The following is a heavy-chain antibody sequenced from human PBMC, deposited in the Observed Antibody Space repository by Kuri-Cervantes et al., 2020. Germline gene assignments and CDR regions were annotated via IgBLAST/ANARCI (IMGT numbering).Heavy chain of an antibody. Sequence: SLKISCAASGFTFDDYAVHWVRQAPGKGLEWVSGISWNSGSIGYADSVKGRFTISRDNAKNSLYLQMNSLRAEDTALYYCAKSGSVVPAAPIDYWGQGTLVTVSS. CDR3: AKSGSVVPAAPIDY. CDR1: GFTFDDYA. J-gene: IGHJ4*02. D-gene: IGHD2-2*01. V-gene: IGHV3-9*01. CDR2: ISWNSGSI.